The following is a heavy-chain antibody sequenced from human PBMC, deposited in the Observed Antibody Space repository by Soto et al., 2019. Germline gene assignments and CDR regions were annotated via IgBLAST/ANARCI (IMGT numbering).Heavy chain of an antibody. CDR2: ISDSGGST. D-gene: IGHD2-2*01. V-gene: IGHV3-23*01. CDR3: AEDRGCSNTNCYTSELDY. Sequence: SLRLYCAAYGFTFSNFAVNCVRQAPGKGLEWVSRISDSGGSTYYADSVKGRFTISRDNSKNTVYLQMNSLRAEDTAVYYCAEDRGCSNTNCYTSELDYWGQGTLVTVS. J-gene: IGHJ4*02. CDR1: GFTFSNFA.